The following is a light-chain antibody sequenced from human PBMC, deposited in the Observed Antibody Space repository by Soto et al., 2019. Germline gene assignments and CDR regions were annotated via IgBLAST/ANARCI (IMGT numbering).Light chain of an antibody. J-gene: IGKJ5*01. CDR3: QQYNSYPVT. CDR1: QDIRNY. V-gene: IGKV1-16*02. CDR2: SAS. Sequence: DLQMTQSPFSLSASVGDRVSITCRASQDIRNYLAWFQQKPGTAPKALINSASILLSGVPSKFSGSGSGTEFTLTISSLQPEDSAIYYCQQYNSYPVTFGQGTRLEIK.